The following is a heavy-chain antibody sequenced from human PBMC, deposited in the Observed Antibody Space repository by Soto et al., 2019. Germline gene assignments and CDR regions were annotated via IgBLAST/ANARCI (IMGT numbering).Heavy chain of an antibody. D-gene: IGHD3-10*01. CDR2: IYTSGST. V-gene: IGHV4-4*07. CDR3: ARGRITMVRGDPNYFDY. J-gene: IGHJ4*02. CDR1: GGSISSYY. Sequence: KPSETLSLTCTVSGGSISSYYWSWIRQPAGKGLEWIGRIYTSGSTNYNPSLKSRVTMSVDTSKNQISLKLSSVTAADTAVYYCARGRITMVRGDPNYFDYWGQGTLVTVSS.